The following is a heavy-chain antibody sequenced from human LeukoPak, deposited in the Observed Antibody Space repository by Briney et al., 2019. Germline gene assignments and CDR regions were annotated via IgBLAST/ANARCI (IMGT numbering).Heavy chain of an antibody. D-gene: IGHD1-26*01. V-gene: IGHV1-2*02. CDR1: GYTFTGYY. CDR2: INPNSGGT. CDR3: AREKGLIVGAQTYFDY. Sequence: ASVKVSCKASGYTFTGYYMHWVRQAPGQGLEWMGWINPNSGGTNYAQKFQGRVTMTRDTSISTAYMELSRLRSDDTAVYYCAREKGLIVGAQTYFDYWGQGTLVTVSS. J-gene: IGHJ4*02.